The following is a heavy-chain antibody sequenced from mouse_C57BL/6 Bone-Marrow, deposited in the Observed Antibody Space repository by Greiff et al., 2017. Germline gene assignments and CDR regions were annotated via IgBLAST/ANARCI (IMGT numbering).Heavy chain of an antibody. CDR3: AREGYYYGSSFFDY. CDR1: GYTFTSYW. D-gene: IGHD1-1*01. V-gene: IGHV1-64*01. J-gene: IGHJ2*01. CDR2: IHPNSGST. Sequence: VQLQQPGAELVKPGASVKLSCKASGYTFTSYWMHWVKQRPGQGLEWIGMIHPNSGSTNYNEKVKSKASLTVDKSSSTAYMQLSSLTSEDSAVYYCAREGYYYGSSFFDYWGQGTTLTVSS.